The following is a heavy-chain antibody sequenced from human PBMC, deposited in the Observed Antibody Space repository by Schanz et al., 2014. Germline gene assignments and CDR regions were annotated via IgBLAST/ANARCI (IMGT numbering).Heavy chain of an antibody. V-gene: IGHV1-69*04. D-gene: IGHD3-10*01. Sequence: QVQLVQSGAEVKKPGASVKVSCKASGYTFTSYGISWVRQAPGQGLEWMGRIIPSLGLAKYEQKFQDKVTITADTSTTTAYMELSGLRSDDTAVYYCARAKRFGDMDVWGQGTTVTVSS. CDR1: GYTFTSYG. CDR3: ARAKRFGDMDV. CDR2: IIPSLGLA. J-gene: IGHJ6*02.